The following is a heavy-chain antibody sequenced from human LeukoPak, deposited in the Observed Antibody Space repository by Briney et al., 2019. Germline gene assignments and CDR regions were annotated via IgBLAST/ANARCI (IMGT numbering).Heavy chain of an antibody. J-gene: IGHJ4*02. V-gene: IGHV3-23*01. CDR2: ITSTGEST. CDR1: EFTFSIYA. Sequence: GGSLRLSCAASEFTFSIYAMSWVRQAPGRGLEWVASITSTGESTWYAGSVKGRFTISRDNSKYTVYLQMNSLRAEDTAIYYCAKDLLAARPSVQYFDYWGQGTLVTVSS. CDR3: AKDLLAARPSVQYFDY. D-gene: IGHD6-6*01.